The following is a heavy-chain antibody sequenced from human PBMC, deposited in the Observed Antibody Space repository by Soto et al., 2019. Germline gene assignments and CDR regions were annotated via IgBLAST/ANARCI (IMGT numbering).Heavy chain of an antibody. Sequence: GGSLRLSCAASGFTFSSYAMSWVRQAPGKGLEWVSAISGSGGSTYYADSVKGRFTISRDNSKSTLYLQMNSLRAEDTAVYYCAIHGPDYGDYTRMDVWGKGTTVTVSS. CDR1: GFTFSSYA. J-gene: IGHJ6*04. CDR2: ISGSGGST. CDR3: AIHGPDYGDYTRMDV. V-gene: IGHV3-23*01. D-gene: IGHD4-17*01.